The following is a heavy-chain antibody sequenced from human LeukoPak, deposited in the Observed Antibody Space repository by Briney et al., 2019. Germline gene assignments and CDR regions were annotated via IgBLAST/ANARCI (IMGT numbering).Heavy chain of an antibody. V-gene: IGHV3-11*01. CDR2: ISSSGSII. CDR1: GFSFSDYY. J-gene: IGHJ4*02. CDR3: ARVLKEYYDSSGIGY. D-gene: IGHD3-22*01. Sequence: PGGSLRLSCAASGFSFSDYYMSWIRQAPGKGLEWISYISSSGSIIYYADSVKGRFTISRDNAKNSLYLQMNGLRAEDTAVYYCARVLKEYYDSSGIGYWGQGTLVTVSS.